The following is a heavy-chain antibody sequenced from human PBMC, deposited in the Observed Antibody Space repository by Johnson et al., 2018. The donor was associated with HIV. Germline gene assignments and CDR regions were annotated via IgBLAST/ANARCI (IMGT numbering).Heavy chain of an antibody. J-gene: IGHJ3*02. V-gene: IGHV3-30*19. CDR3: ARSKAFDI. CDR2: ISYDGSNK. CDR1: GFTFSSYG. Sequence: QVQLVESGGGVVQPGGSLRLSCAASGFTFSSYGMHWVRQAPGKGLEWVAVISYDGSNKYYADSVKGRFTISRDNSKNTLYLQMNSLRAEDTAVYYCARSKAFDIWGQGTMVTVSS.